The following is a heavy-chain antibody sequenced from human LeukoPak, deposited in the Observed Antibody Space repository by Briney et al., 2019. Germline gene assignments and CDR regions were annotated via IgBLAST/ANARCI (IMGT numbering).Heavy chain of an antibody. CDR2: INSDGSST. D-gene: IGHD4-17*01. J-gene: IGHJ4*02. CDR3: ARDRYTVTTQGLAY. V-gene: IGHV3-74*01. CDR1: GFTFSSYW. Sequence: GGSLRLSCAASGFTSGFTFSSYWMHWVRQAPGKGPVWVSRINSDGSSTSYADSVKGRFTISRDNAKNTLYLQMNSLRAEDTAVYYCARDRYTVTTQGLAYWGQGTLVTVSS.